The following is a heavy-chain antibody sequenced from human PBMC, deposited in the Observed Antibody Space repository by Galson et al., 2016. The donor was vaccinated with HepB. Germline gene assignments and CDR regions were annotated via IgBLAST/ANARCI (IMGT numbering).Heavy chain of an antibody. J-gene: IGHJ4*02. Sequence: SLRLSCAASGFTFSSYWMQWVRRAPGKGLEWVSAISGSGDRRYYADSVKGRFIISRDNSKNTVYLQMNSLRVEDTAVYYCAKDLDSVVVPSAIDYWGQGTLVTVAS. CDR2: ISGSGDRR. CDR3: AKDLDSVVVPSAIDY. CDR1: GFTFSSYW. D-gene: IGHD2-2*01. V-gene: IGHV3-23*01.